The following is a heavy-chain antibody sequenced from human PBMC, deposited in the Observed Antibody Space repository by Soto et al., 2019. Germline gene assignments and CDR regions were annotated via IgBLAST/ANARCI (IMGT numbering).Heavy chain of an antibody. CDR1: GGSISSYY. J-gene: IGHJ4*02. D-gene: IGHD3-10*01. Sequence: PSETLSLTCTVSGGSISSYYWSWIRQPPGKGLEWIGYIYYSGSTNYNPSLKSRVTISVDTSKNQFSLKLSSVTAADTAVYYCGRAYGYYFDYWVQGTLVTVSS. V-gene: IGHV4-59*01. CDR3: GRAYGYYFDY. CDR2: IYYSGST.